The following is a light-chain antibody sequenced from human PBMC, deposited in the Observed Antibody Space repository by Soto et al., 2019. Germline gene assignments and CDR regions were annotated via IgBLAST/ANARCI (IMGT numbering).Light chain of an antibody. CDR1: QSVSSSY. V-gene: IGKV3-15*01. J-gene: IGKJ2*02. CDR2: GAS. CDR3: EQYNNWHRGT. Sequence: EIVFTQSPGTLSLAPGERASLSCRASQSVSSSYLAWYQQKPGQATRLIIYGASTRANGIPARFSGSGSGTEFTLILRSPQSEDFAVYYCEQYNNWHRGTFGQGTKVDIK.